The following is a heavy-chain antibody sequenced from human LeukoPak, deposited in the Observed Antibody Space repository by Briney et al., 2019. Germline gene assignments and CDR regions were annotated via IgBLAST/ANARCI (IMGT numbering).Heavy chain of an antibody. CDR3: ARGPPPYTEGDLFYYYGLDV. Sequence: TTNYARKFQGRVTMTAGESTSTAYMELSSLRSDDTAVYYCARGPPPYTEGDLFYYYGLDVWGQGTTVTVSS. V-gene: IGHV1-69*01. CDR2: TT. J-gene: IGHJ6*02. D-gene: IGHD3-16*01.